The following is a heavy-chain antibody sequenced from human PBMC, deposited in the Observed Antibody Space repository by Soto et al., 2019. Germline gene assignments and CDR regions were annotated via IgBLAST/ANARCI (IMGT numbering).Heavy chain of an antibody. Sequence: QVQLVESGGGVVQPGRSLSLSCAASGFTFSSYGMHWVRQAPGKGLEWVAVIWYDGSTKYYADSVKGRFTISRDNSKNTLYLQMNSRRAEDTAVYYCARDGYMDRGAWDYFDYWGQGTLVTVSA. J-gene: IGHJ4*02. CDR2: IWYDGSTK. D-gene: IGHD3-10*01. V-gene: IGHV3-33*01. CDR3: ARDGYMDRGAWDYFDY. CDR1: GFTFSSYG.